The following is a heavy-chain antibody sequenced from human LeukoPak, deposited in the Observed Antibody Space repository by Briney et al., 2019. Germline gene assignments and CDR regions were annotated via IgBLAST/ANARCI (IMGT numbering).Heavy chain of an antibody. Sequence: GGSLRLSCAASGFTFSNYAMSWVRQAPGKGLEWVSAISGSGDSTYYADSVKGRFTVSRDNPKNTLYVQMNSLRAEDTAVYYCAKDLLGYCYSTSCYLGYWGQGTLVTVSS. V-gene: IGHV3-23*01. D-gene: IGHD2-2*01. CDR1: GFTFSNYA. J-gene: IGHJ4*02. CDR2: ISGSGDST. CDR3: AKDLLGYCYSTSCYLGY.